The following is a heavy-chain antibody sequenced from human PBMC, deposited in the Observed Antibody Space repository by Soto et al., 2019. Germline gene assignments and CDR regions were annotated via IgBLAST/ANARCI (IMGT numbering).Heavy chain of an antibody. D-gene: IGHD6-6*01. CDR1: GVSFSGYY. CDR3: ARGRRAAPDY. CDR2: INHSGST. J-gene: IGHJ4*02. Sequence: ETLSITCAVYGVSFSGYYWSWIRQPPGKGLEWIGEINHSGSTNYNPSLKSRVTISVDTSKKQFSLKLSSVTDADTAVYYCARGRRAAPDYWGQGTLVTVSS. V-gene: IGHV4-34*01.